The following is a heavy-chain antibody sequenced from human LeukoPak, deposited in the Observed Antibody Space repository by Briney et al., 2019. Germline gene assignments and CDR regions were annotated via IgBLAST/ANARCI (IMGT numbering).Heavy chain of an antibody. V-gene: IGHV4-4*07. CDR3: I. Sequence: SETLSLTCSVSDDSMISYHWSWIRQSAGKGLEWIGRIYSTGSTDYNPSLMSRVTMSVDTAKKQFSLRFYCARAERTVNVFDIWGQGTEVTVSS. J-gene: IGHJ3*02. D-gene: IGHD1-1*01. CDR2: IYSTGST. CDR1: DDSMISYH.